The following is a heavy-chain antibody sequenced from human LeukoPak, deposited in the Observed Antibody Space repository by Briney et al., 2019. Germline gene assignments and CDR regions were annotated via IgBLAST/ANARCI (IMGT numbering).Heavy chain of an antibody. CDR1: GFTFSSYW. Sequence: GGSLRLSCAASGFTFSSYWMHWVRQAPGKGLVWVSRINSDGSSTNYADSVKGRFTISRDNAKNSLYLQMNSLRAEDTAVYYCARESRYFDWHKYYFDYWGQGTLVTVSS. CDR3: ARESRYFDWHKYYFDY. V-gene: IGHV3-74*01. CDR2: INSDGSST. D-gene: IGHD3-9*01. J-gene: IGHJ4*02.